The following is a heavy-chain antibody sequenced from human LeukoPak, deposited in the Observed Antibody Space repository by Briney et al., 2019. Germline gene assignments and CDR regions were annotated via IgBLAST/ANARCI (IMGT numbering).Heavy chain of an antibody. CDR1: GFTFSSYS. Sequence: GGSLRLSCAASGFTFSSYSMNWVRQAPGKGLEWVSAISSSGGSTYYADSVKGRFTISRDNSKNTLSLQMNSLRAEDTAIYYCASPLLVSGSYYANWGQGTLVTVSS. J-gene: IGHJ4*02. D-gene: IGHD3-10*02. V-gene: IGHV3-23*01. CDR3: ASPLLVSGSYYAN. CDR2: ISSSGGST.